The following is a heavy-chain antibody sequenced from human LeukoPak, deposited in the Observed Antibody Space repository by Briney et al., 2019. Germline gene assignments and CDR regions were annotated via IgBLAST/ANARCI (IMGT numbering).Heavy chain of an antibody. CDR1: GGSFGGYY. V-gene: IGHV4-34*01. CDR2: INHSGST. CDR3: ARGGIAAADYYFDY. Sequence: SETLSLTCAVYGGSFGGYYWSWIRQPPGKGLEWIGEINHSGSTNYNPSLKSRVTISVDTSKNQFSLKLSSVTAADTAVYYCARGGIAAADYYFDYWGQGTLVTVSS. D-gene: IGHD6-13*01. J-gene: IGHJ4*02.